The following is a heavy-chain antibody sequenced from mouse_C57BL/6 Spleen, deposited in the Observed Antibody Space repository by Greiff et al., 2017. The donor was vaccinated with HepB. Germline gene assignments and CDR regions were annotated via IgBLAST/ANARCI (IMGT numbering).Heavy chain of an antibody. CDR3: APYYYGSSSYFDY. J-gene: IGHJ2*01. D-gene: IGHD1-1*01. V-gene: IGHV1-50*01. CDR1: GYTFTSYW. CDR2: IDPSDSYT. Sequence: QVQLQQPGAELVKPGASVKLSCKASGYTFTSYWMQWVKQRPGQGLEWIGKIDPSDSYTNYNQKFKGKATLTVDTSSSTAYMQLSSLTSEDSAVYYCAPYYYGSSSYFDYWGQGTTLTVSS.